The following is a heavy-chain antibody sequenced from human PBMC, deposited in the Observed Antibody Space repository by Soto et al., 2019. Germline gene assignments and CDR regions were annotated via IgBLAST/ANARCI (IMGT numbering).Heavy chain of an antibody. D-gene: IGHD6-19*01. J-gene: IGHJ2*01. CDR2: IRSKANNYAT. CDR1: GFSFSGYA. CDR3: TSPRIAVAGMFWDFDL. Sequence: EVQLVESGGGLVQPGGSLKLSCAASGFSFSGYAMHWVRQASGKGLEWIGRIRSKANNYATAYTASVRGRFTISRDDSKNMEYLEMNDLKTEDTAVYFCTSPRIAVAGMFWDFDLWGRGTLVTVSS. V-gene: IGHV3-73*01.